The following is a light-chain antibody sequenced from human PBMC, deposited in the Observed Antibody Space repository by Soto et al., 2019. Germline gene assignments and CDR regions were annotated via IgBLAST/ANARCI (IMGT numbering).Light chain of an antibody. J-gene: IGKJ4*01. Sequence: DIQMTQSPSTLSASVGDRVTITCRASQSINSWLAWYQQKPGKAPKLLIYKASSLQNGVSSRFSGSGSGTEFTLTIRGLQPDDFATYYCQQYHIFPLAFDGGTKVEIK. V-gene: IGKV1-5*03. CDR1: QSINSW. CDR3: QQYHIFPLA. CDR2: KAS.